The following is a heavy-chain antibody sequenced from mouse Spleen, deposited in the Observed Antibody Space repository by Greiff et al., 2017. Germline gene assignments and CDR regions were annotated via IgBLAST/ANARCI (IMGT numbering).Heavy chain of an antibody. Sequence: VQLKQSGPELVKPGASVKIPCKASGYTFTDYNMDWVKQSHGKSLEWIGDINPNNGGTIYNQKFKGKATLTVDKSSSTAYMELRSLTSEDTAVYYCARRLRGGGFAYWGQGTLVTVSA. D-gene: IGHD1-1*01. CDR3: ARRLRGGGFAY. J-gene: IGHJ3*01. V-gene: IGHV1-18*01. CDR1: GYTFTDYN. CDR2: INPNNGGT.